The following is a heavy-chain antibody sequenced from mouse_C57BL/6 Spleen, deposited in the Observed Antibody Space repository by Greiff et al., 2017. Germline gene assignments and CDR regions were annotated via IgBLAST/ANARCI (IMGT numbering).Heavy chain of an antibody. Sequence: VQLQQSGPELVKPGASVKISCKASGYTFTDYYMNWVKQSHGKSLEWIGDINPNNGGTSYNQKFKGKATWTVDKSSSTAYMELRSLTSEDSAVYYCARLGLLDYAMDYWGQGTSVTVSS. V-gene: IGHV1-26*01. CDR1: GYTFTDYY. J-gene: IGHJ4*01. CDR3: ARLGLLDYAMDY. D-gene: IGHD2-3*01. CDR2: INPNNGGT.